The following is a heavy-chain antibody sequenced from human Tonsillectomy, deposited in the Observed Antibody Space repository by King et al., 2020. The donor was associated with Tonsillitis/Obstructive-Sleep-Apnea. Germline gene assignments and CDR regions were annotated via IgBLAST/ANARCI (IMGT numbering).Heavy chain of an antibody. CDR1: GGSISSSSYY. CDR2: IYYSGST. J-gene: IGHJ4*02. CDR3: ASATYRVRFEY. D-gene: IGHD1-14*01. Sequence: QLQESGPGLVKPSETLSLTCTVSGGSISSSSYYWGWIRQPPGKGLECIGTIYYSGSTYYNPSLKSRVTISVDTSKNQFSLKLSSVTAADTAVYYCASATYRVRFEYWGQGTLVAVSS. V-gene: IGHV4-39*01.